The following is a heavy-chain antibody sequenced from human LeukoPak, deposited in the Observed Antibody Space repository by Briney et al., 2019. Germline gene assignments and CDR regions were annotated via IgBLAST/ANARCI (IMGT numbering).Heavy chain of an antibody. V-gene: IGHV3-7*01. CDR3: AELGITMIGGV. CDR2: IQRGGNEK. Sequence: GGSLRLSCAASGFTFSSYWMSWVRQAPGKGLEWVANIQRGGNEKYYVDSVKGRFTISRDNAKNSLYLQMYSLRAEDTAVYYCAELGITMIGGVWGKGTTVTISS. D-gene: IGHD3-10*02. J-gene: IGHJ6*04. CDR1: GFTFSSYW.